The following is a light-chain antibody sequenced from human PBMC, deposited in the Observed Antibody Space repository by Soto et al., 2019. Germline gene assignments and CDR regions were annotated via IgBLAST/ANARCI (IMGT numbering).Light chain of an antibody. CDR3: QQYNNWPLT. CDR2: DAS. Sequence: EIVLTQSPATLSLSPWERATLSCRASQSVSSYLAWYQQKPGQAPRLLIYDASNRATGIPARFSGSGSGTEFTLTISSLQSEDFAVYYCQQYNNWPLTFGGGTKVDI. CDR1: QSVSSY. J-gene: IGKJ4*01. V-gene: IGKV3-11*01.